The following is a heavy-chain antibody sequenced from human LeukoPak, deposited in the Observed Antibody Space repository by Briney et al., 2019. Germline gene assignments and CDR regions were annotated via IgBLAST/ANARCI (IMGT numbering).Heavy chain of an antibody. CDR2: IYYSGST. D-gene: IGHD6-13*01. CDR1: GGSISSYY. J-gene: IGHJ4*02. Sequence: SETLSLTCTVSGGSISSYYWSWIRQPPGKGLEWIGYIYYSGSTNYNPSLKNRVTISVDTSKNQLSLKLSSVTAADTAVYYCARGIAAAGPYYFDYWGQGTLVTVSS. V-gene: IGHV4-59*01. CDR3: ARGIAAAGPYYFDY.